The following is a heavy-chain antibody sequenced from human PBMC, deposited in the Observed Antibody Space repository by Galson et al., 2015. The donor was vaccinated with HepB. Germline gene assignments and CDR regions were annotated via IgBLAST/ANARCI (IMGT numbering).Heavy chain of an antibody. Sequence: SLRLSCAASGFTVSSNYMSWVRQAPGKGLEWVSVIYSGGSTYYADSVKGRFTISRDNSKNTLYLQMNSLRAEDTAVYYCATLIKLGRNTDPTYFDYWGQGTLVTVSS. D-gene: IGHD2/OR15-2a*01. CDR1: GFTVSSNY. CDR3: ATLIKLGRNTDPTYFDY. CDR2: IYSGGST. V-gene: IGHV3-66*04. J-gene: IGHJ4*02.